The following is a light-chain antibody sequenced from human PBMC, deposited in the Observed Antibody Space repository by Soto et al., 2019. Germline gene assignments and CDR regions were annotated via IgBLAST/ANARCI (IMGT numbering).Light chain of an antibody. J-gene: IGLJ2*01. Sequence: SYELTQPPSVSVAPGKTARITCGGNNIGSKSGHWYQQKPGQAPVLVIYYDSDRPSGIPERFSGSNSGNTATLTISRVEAGDEGDCYCQVWDSSSDHHVVFGGGTKLTVL. CDR3: QVWDSSSDHHVV. CDR2: YDS. V-gene: IGLV3-21*04. CDR1: NIGSKS.